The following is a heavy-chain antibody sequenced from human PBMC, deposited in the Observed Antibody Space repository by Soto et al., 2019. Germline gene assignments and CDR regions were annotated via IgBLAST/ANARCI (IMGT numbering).Heavy chain of an antibody. CDR2: MNPNSGNT. CDR1: GYTFTSYD. Sequence: QVQLVQSGAEVKKPGASVKVSCKASGYTFTSYDINWVRQATGQGLEWMGWMNPNSGNTGYAQKFQGRVTMTRNTSISTAYMELSSLRSEDTAVYYCARASSGWYSYYYGMEVWGQGTTVTFSS. D-gene: IGHD6-19*01. CDR3: ARASSGWYSYYYGMEV. J-gene: IGHJ6*02. V-gene: IGHV1-8*01.